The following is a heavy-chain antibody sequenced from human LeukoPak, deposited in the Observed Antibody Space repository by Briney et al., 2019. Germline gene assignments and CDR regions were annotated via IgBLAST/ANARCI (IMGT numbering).Heavy chain of an antibody. D-gene: IGHD5-12*01. V-gene: IGHV4-39*07. J-gene: IGHJ4*02. CDR3: ARVESTRYSGYDFGDDY. CDR1: GGSISSSSYY. CDR2: IYYSGST. Sequence: SETLSLTCTVSGGSISSSSYYWGWIRQPPGKGLEWIGSIYYSGSTYYNPSLKSRVTISVDTSKNQFSLKLSSVTAADTAVYYCARVESTRYSGYDFGDDYWGQGTLVTVSS.